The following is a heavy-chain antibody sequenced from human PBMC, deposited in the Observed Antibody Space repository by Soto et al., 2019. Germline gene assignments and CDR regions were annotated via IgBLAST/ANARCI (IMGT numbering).Heavy chain of an antibody. Sequence: SETLSLTCTLSGGSIRSGNYYWSWIRHPPGKGLEWIGNIYYSGRTNYNPSPKSRLNISLDTSNNHFFLKLTSVTAADTAVYYCARMGLHFGELSRNWFDPWGQGTLVTVSS. D-gene: IGHD3-16*02. V-gene: IGHV4-31*03. CDR1: GGSIRSGNYY. J-gene: IGHJ5*02. CDR3: ARMGLHFGELSRNWFDP. CDR2: IYYSGRT.